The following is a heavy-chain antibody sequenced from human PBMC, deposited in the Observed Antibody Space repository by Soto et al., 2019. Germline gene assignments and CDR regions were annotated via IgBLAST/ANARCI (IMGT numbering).Heavy chain of an antibody. CDR3: ARNGYTHGMDV. D-gene: IGHD5-18*01. J-gene: IGHJ6*02. V-gene: IGHV4-31*03. Sequence: PSETLSLTCTVSGGSTSSGGFYWSWIRQHPGKGLEWIGYIYYSGISYYNPSLKSRVSISLDTSRNQFSMTLNSVTAADTAVYYCARNGYTHGMDVWGQGATVTVSS. CDR2: IYYSGIS. CDR1: GGSTSSGGFY.